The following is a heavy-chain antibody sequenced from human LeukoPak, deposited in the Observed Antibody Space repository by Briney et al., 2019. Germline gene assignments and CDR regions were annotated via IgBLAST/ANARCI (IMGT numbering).Heavy chain of an antibody. CDR1: GFTFSSYG. CDR2: ISYDGSNK. V-gene: IGHV3-30*18. J-gene: IGHJ5*02. CDR3: AKGVASIAARPFSWFDP. D-gene: IGHD6-6*01. Sequence: PGRSLRLSCAASGFTFSSYGMHWVRQAPGKGLEWVAVISYDGSNKYYTDSVKGRFTISGDNSKNTLYLQMNSLRAEDTAVYYCAKGVASIAARPFSWFDPWGQGTLVTVSS.